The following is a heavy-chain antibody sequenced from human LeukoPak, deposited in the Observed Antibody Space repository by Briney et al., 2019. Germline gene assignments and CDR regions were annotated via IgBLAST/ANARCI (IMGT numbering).Heavy chain of an antibody. CDR2: INPNSGGT. D-gene: IGHD2-2*01. Sequence: ASVTVSCKASGYTFTGYYMHWVRQAPGQGLEWMGWINPNSGGTNYAQKFQGRVTMTRDTSISTAYMELSRLRSDDTAVYYCARAPAATYYYYYYMDVWGKGTTVTVSS. J-gene: IGHJ6*03. CDR3: ARAPAATYYYYYYMDV. CDR1: GYTFTGYY. V-gene: IGHV1-2*02.